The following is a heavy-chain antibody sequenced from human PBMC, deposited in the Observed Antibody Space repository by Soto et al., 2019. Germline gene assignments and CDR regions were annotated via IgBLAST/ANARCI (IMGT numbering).Heavy chain of an antibody. CDR1: GGSISSSNW. Sequence: QVQLQESGPGLVKPSGTLSLTCAVSGGSISSSNWWSWVRQPPGKGLEWIGEIYHSGSTNYNPSPKRGSTISVARPKTRFPLSLGLGTAAATAIYYGAKDRPLRFSKHYGMDVGGQGTTATVSS. V-gene: IGHV4-4*02. D-gene: IGHD3-16*01. CDR3: AKDRPLRFSKHYGMDV. CDR2: IYHSGST. J-gene: IGHJ6*02.